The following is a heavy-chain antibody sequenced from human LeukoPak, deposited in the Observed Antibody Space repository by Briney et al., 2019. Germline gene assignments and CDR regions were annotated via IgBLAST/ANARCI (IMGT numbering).Heavy chain of an antibody. CDR2: ISYDGSEK. J-gene: IGHJ4*02. CDR3: AKDRGIAVAAGGLDNFDY. CDR1: GFTFTSFG. D-gene: IGHD6-19*01. Sequence: PGGSLGLSCAASGFTFTSFGMHWVRQAPGKGLEWVSVISYDGSEKHYADSVKGRFTISRDNSKNTLYLQMNSLRLEDTAVYYCAKDRGIAVAAGGLDNFDYWAREPWSPSPQ. V-gene: IGHV3-30*18.